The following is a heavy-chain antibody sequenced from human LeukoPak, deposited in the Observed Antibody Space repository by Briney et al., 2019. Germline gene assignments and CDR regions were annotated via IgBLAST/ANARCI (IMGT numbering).Heavy chain of an antibody. D-gene: IGHD3-3*02. CDR2: IIPIFGTA. V-gene: IGHV1-69*01. J-gene: IGHJ4*02. CDR3: ARGPHFTPYYFDY. CDR1: GGTFSSYA. Sequence: SVKVSCTASGGTFSSYAISWVRQAPGQGLEWMGGIIPIFGTANYAQKFQGRVTITVDESTSTAYMELSSLRSEDTAVYYCARGPHFTPYYFDYWGQGTLVTVSS.